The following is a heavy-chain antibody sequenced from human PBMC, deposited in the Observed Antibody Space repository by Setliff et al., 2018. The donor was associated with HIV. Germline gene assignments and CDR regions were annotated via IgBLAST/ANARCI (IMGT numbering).Heavy chain of an antibody. CDR3: ARWSCGRATCYDSPYNWFEP. Sequence: SVKVSCKASGYTFTNFGVGWVRQAPGQGLEWMGWVSPYNGHTKYAQRFQGRVTMSTDTSTSTIYMELTSLRSDDTAVYYCARWSCGRATCYDSPYNWFEPWGQGTLVTVS. CDR1: GYTFTNFG. CDR2: VSPYNGHT. D-gene: IGHD2-2*01. J-gene: IGHJ5*02. V-gene: IGHV1-18*01.